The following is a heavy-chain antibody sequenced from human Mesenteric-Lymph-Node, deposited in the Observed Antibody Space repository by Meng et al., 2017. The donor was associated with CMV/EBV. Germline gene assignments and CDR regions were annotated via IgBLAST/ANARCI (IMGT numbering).Heavy chain of an antibody. D-gene: IGHD2-2*01. J-gene: IGHJ4*02. Sequence: ASVKVSCKASGYTFTSYGINWVRQAPGQGLEWMGWISANNGNTNYAQKLQGRVAMTTDTSTSTAYMELRSLRSDDTAVYYCARGGRGIVVVPASHFDYWGQGTLVTVSS. CDR2: ISANNGNT. V-gene: IGHV1-18*01. CDR3: ARGGRGIVVVPASHFDY. CDR1: GYTFTSYG.